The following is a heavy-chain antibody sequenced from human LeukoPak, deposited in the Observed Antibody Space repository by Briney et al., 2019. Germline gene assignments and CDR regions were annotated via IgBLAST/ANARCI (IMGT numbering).Heavy chain of an antibody. CDR3: ARDRLFLEYSSSYYYGMDV. Sequence: GGSLRLSCAASGFTFSSYWMSWVRQAPGKGLEWVANIKQDGSEKYYVDSVKGRFTISRDNAKNSLYLQMNSLRAEDTAVYYCARDRLFLEYSSSYYYGMDVWGQGTTVTVSS. D-gene: IGHD6-6*01. CDR2: IKQDGSEK. J-gene: IGHJ6*02. V-gene: IGHV3-7*01. CDR1: GFTFSSYW.